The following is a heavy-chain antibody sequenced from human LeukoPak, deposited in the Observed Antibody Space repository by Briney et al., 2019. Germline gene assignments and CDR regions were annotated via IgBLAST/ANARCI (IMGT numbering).Heavy chain of an antibody. J-gene: IGHJ5*02. CDR2: IIPIFGTA. CDR3: ARDNYAGANWFDP. Sequence: ALVKVSCKASGGTSSSYAISWVRQAPGQGLEWMGGIIPIFGTANYAQKFQGRVTITTDESTSTAYMELSSLRSEDTAVYYCARDNYAGANWFDPWGQGTLVTVSS. V-gene: IGHV1-69*05. D-gene: IGHD1-7*01. CDR1: GGTSSSYA.